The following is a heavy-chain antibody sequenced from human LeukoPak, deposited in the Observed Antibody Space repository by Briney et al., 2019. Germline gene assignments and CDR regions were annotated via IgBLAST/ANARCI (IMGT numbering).Heavy chain of an antibody. Sequence: SETLSLTCAVYGGSFSGYYWSWIRQPPGKGLEWIGEINHSGSTNYNPSLKSRVTISVDTSKNQFSLKLSSVTVADTAVYYCARGSWFGRGMDVWGKGTTVTVSS. J-gene: IGHJ6*04. CDR2: INHSGST. CDR1: GGSFSGYY. V-gene: IGHV4-34*01. CDR3: ARGSWFGRGMDV. D-gene: IGHD3-10*01.